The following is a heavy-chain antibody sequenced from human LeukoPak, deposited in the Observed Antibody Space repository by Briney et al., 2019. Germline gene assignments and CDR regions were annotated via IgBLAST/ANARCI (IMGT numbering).Heavy chain of an antibody. J-gene: IGHJ5*02. CDR2: IYSGGST. CDR1: GFTFSSYW. D-gene: IGHD1-26*01. V-gene: IGHV3-53*01. Sequence: GGSLRLSCAASGFTFSSYWMHWVRQAPGKGLEWVSVIYSGGSTEYADSVKGRFTISRDNSKNTVYLEMNSLRAEDTAVYYCARGDSGSWYYKRGFDHWGQGTLVTVSS. CDR3: ARGDSGSWYYKRGFDH.